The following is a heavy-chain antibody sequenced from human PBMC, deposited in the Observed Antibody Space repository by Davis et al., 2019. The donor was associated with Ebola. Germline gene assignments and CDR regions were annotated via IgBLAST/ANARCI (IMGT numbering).Heavy chain of an antibody. CDR3: ARGGWWLRSRGSFDY. CDR2: INHSGST. D-gene: IGHD5-12*01. J-gene: IGHJ4*02. V-gene: IGHV4-34*01. CDR1: GGSISSYY. Sequence: SETLSPTCTVSGGSISSYYWSWIRQPPGKGLEWIGEINHSGSTNYNPSLKSRVTISVDTSKNQFSLKLSSVTAADTAVYYCARGGWWLRSRGSFDYWGQGTLVTVSS.